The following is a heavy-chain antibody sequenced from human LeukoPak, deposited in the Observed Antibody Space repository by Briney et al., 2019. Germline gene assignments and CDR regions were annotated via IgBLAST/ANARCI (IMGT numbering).Heavy chain of an antibody. D-gene: IGHD2-15*01. J-gene: IGHJ5*02. Sequence: SETLSLTCTVSGGSISSSSYYWGWIRQPPGKGLEWIGSIYYSGSTYYNPSLKSRVTISVDTSKNQFSLKLSSVTAADTAVYYCARTATYCSGGSCFNWFDPWGQGTLVTVSS. CDR1: GGSISSSSYY. CDR3: ARTATYCSGGSCFNWFDP. V-gene: IGHV4-39*07. CDR2: IYYSGST.